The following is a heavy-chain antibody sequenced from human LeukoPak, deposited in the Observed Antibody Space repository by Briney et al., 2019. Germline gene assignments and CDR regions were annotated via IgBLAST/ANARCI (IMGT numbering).Heavy chain of an antibody. CDR3: ARVRRMSGYSNLQYYHYHMDV. D-gene: IGHD2-15*01. Sequence: PSETLSLTCTVSGDSISSGSYYWSWIRQPAGKGLEWIGRMSISGSPNYNPSLNSRVTISLDTSKNQFSLRLRSVTAADTAVYYCARVRRMSGYSNLQYYHYHMDVWGTGTTVTISS. V-gene: IGHV4-61*02. CDR2: MSISGSP. CDR1: GDSISSGSYY. J-gene: IGHJ6*03.